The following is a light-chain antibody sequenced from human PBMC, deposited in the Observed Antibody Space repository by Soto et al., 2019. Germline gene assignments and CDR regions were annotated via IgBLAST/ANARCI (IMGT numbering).Light chain of an antibody. CDR1: QGISNY. Sequence: DIQMTQSPSSLSASVGDRVTITCRASQGISNYLAWYQQKPGTVPKLLIYAASTLQSGVPSRFSGSGSGTDFTLTISRLQPEDVATYYCPKYNRAPFTFVGGTQVEMK. V-gene: IGKV1-27*01. J-gene: IGKJ4*01. CDR2: AAS. CDR3: PKYNRAPFT.